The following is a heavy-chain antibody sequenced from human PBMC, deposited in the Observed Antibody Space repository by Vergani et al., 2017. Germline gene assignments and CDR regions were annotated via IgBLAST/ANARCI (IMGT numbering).Heavy chain of an antibody. CDR3: ARGFPLGRARPRLFDP. CDR2: INHSGST. V-gene: IGHV4-34*01. D-gene: IGHD6-6*01. Sequence: QVQLQQWGAGLLKPSETLSLTCAVYGGSFSGYYWSWIRQPPGKGLEWIGEINHSGSTNYNPSLKSRVTISVDTSKNQFSLKLSSVTAADTAVYYCARGFPLGRARPRLFDPWGQGTLVTVSS. CDR1: GGSFSGYY. J-gene: IGHJ5*02.